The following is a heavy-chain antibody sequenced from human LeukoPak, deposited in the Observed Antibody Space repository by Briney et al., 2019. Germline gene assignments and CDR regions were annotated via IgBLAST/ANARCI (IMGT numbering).Heavy chain of an antibody. D-gene: IGHD3-22*01. V-gene: IGHV5-51*01. Sequence: GESLQISCQGSGSSFTSYWIGWVRQMPGKGLEWMGIIYPGDSDTRYSPSFQGQVTISADKSISTAYLQWSSLKASDTAMYYCASESPMIGDAFDIWGQGTMVTVSS. J-gene: IGHJ3*02. CDR3: ASESPMIGDAFDI. CDR2: IYPGDSDT. CDR1: GSSFTSYW.